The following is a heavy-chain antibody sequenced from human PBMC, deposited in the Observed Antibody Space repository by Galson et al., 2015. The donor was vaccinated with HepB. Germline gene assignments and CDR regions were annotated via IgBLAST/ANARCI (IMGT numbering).Heavy chain of an antibody. Sequence: SLRLSCAASGFPFSNYAIHWVRQAPGKGLEWVAVILYDGSNEYYADSVKGRFTISRDNSKNTLYLQMNSLRPEDTAVYYCARDGRVAYDFVSGYLQNGMDVWGQGATVTVSS. J-gene: IGHJ6*02. V-gene: IGHV3-30*04. CDR2: ILYDGSNE. CDR3: ARDGRVAYDFVSGYLQNGMDV. D-gene: IGHD3-3*01. CDR1: GFPFSNYA.